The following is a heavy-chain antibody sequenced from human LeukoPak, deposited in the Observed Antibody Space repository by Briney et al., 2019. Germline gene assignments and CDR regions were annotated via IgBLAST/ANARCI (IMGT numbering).Heavy chain of an antibody. CDR2: ISGSGDSV. D-gene: IGHD5-18*01. Sequence: PGGSLRLSCAASEFTFTNYEMSWVRQAPGKGLEWLSSISGSGDSVFYADSVKGRFTISRDNSLNTLHLQMNSLRAEDTAFYYCGKGNTASRPGFVDWGQGTLVTVSS. V-gene: IGHV3-23*01. CDR3: GKGNTASRPGFVD. CDR1: EFTFTNYE. J-gene: IGHJ4*02.